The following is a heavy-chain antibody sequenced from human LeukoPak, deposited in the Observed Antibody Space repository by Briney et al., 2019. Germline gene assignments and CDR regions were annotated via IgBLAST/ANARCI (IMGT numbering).Heavy chain of an antibody. D-gene: IGHD2-15*01. CDR1: GGSFSGYY. CDR2: INHSGST. V-gene: IGHV4-34*01. Sequence: SETLSLTCAVYGGSFSGYYWSWIRQPPAKGLEWVGEINHSGSTNYNPSLKIRVTISVDTSKNQFSLKLSTAAAAAAAVYSRARPLSLGAQAAVDIWGKGTTVTVSS. J-gene: IGHJ6*04. CDR3: ARPLSLGAQAAVDI.